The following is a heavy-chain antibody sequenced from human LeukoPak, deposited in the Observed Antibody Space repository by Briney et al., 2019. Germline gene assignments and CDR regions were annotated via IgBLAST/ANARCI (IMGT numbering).Heavy chain of an antibody. CDR2: TYYRSNYYN. CDR1: GDTFSSNSAA. D-gene: IGHD3-10*01. J-gene: IGHJ6*03. V-gene: IGHV6-1*01. CDR3: ARSITMVRGVIYYYYYYMDV. Sequence: SQTLSLTCALSGDTFSSNSAAWNWIRQSQSRGLEWLGRTYYRSNYYNDYAVSVKSRITINTDTSKNQFSLQLNSVTPEDTAVYYCARSITMVRGVIYYYYYYMDVWGKGTTVTVSS.